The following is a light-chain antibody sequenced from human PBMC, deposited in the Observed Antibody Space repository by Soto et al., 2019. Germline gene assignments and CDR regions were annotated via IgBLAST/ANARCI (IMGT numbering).Light chain of an antibody. V-gene: IGKV3-15*01. CDR3: QQYHNWPPTWT. J-gene: IGKJ1*01. Sequence: EIVITQPPATLSVSPGERATLSCRASQSVSSNLAWYQQKPGQAPRLIIYGASTRATGIPARFSGSGSGTEFTLTISSLQSEDFAVYYCQQYHNWPPTWTFGQGTKVEIK. CDR2: GAS. CDR1: QSVSSN.